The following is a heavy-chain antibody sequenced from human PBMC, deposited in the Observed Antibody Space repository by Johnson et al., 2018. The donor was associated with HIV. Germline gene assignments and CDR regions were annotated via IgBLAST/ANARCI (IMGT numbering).Heavy chain of an antibody. CDR2: IYSGGST. J-gene: IGHJ3*02. CDR1: GFTVTTKY. D-gene: IGHD6-6*01. Sequence: VQLVESGGGVVQPGRSLRLSCAASGFTVTTKYMSWVRQAPGKGLEWVSVIYSGGSTYYADSVKGRFTISRDNSKNTLYLQMNSLRAEDTAVYYCARLRGSSAKGFDIWGQGTMVTVSS. CDR3: ARLRGSSAKGFDI. V-gene: IGHV3-66*04.